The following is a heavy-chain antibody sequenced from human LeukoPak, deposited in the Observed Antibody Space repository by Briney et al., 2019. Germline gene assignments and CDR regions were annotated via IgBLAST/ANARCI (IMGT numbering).Heavy chain of an antibody. CDR2: IYSGGST. CDR1: EFSVGSNY. D-gene: IGHD5-12*01. CDR3: ARGPSGSHNT. V-gene: IGHV3-66*01. J-gene: IGHJ4*02. Sequence: GGSLRLSCAASEFSVGSNYMTWVRRAPGKGLEWVSLIYSGGSTYYADSVKGRFTISRDNSKNTLYLQMNSLRAEDTAVYYCARGPSGSHNTGGQGTLVTVSS.